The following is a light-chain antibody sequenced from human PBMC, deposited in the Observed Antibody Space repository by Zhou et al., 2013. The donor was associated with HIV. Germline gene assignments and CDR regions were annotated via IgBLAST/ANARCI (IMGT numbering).Light chain of an antibody. CDR2: AAS. V-gene: IGKV3-15*01. CDR3: QQYDNWPPWT. J-gene: IGKJ1*01. Sequence: EIVLTQSPGTLSLSPGERVTLSCRASQSVSRNLAWYQQRPGQAPRLLIYAASSRATDIPARFSGSGSGTDFTLTISSLQSEDVAVYYCQQYDNWPPWTFGQGTRVEIK. CDR1: QSVSRN.